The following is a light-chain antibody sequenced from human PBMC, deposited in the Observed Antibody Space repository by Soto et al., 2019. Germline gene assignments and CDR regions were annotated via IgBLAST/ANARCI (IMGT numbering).Light chain of an antibody. V-gene: IGKV3-15*01. Sequence: EIVMTQSPATLSVSPGERATLSCRASQSVSSNLAWYQQNPGQAPRLLIYGASTRATGIPARFSGSGSGTDFTLTISSLQSEDFAVYFCQQYNNRLITFGQGTRLEIK. CDR1: QSVSSN. J-gene: IGKJ5*01. CDR2: GAS. CDR3: QQYNNRLIT.